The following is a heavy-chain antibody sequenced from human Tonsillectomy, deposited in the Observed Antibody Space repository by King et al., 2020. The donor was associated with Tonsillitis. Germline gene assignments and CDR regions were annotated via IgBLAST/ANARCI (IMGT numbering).Heavy chain of an antibody. CDR3: AREGIDYYDSSGYYRVDAFDI. V-gene: IGHV3-48*03. D-gene: IGHD3-22*01. J-gene: IGHJ3*02. CDR2: ISSSGSTI. Sequence: VQLVESGGGLVQPGGSLRLSCAASGFTFSSYEMNWVRQAPGKGLEWVSYISSSGSTIYYADSLKGRFTISRDNAKNSLYLQMNSLRAEDTAVYYFAREGIDYYDSSGYYRVDAFDIWGQGTMVTVSS. CDR1: GFTFSSYE.